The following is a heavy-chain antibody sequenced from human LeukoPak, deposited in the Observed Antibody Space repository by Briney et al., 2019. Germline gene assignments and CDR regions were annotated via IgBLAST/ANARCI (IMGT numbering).Heavy chain of an antibody. CDR2: INPSGGST. CDR3: ASSYYYGSGSYSLFSLGMDV. Sequence: ASVKVSCKASGYAFTSYYMHWVRQAPGQGLEWMGIINPSGGSTSYAQKFQGRVTMTRDTSTSTVYMELSSLRSEDTAVYYCASSYYYGSGSYSLFSLGMDVWGQGTTVTVSS. D-gene: IGHD3-10*01. J-gene: IGHJ6*02. V-gene: IGHV1-46*01. CDR1: GYAFTSYY.